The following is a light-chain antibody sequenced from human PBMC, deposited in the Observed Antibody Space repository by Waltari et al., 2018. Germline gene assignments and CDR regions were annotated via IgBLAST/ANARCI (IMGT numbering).Light chain of an antibody. V-gene: IGKV1-33*01. CDR2: DAA. Sequence: DIQLTQSPSSLSASVGDSVTITCQASQDITNYLNWYQQKSGKAPKLLIYDAANLETGVPSRFSASGSGTDSTFTISNLQPEDIATYYCQQYDRLPPITFGQGTRLEIK. J-gene: IGKJ5*01. CDR3: QQYDRLPPIT. CDR1: QDITNY.